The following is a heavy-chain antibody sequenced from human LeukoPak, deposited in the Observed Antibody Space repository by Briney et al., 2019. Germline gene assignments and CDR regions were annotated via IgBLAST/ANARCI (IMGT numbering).Heavy chain of an antibody. CDR3: VRDLILVWTPGDDFDH. V-gene: IGHV3-74*01. D-gene: IGHD3-16*01. CDR2: INERATII. CDR1: GFTFSNYW. J-gene: IGHJ4*02. Sequence: GGSLRLSCAASGFTFSNYWMHWVRQAPGKGLEWVSRINERATIISYADSVKRLFTISRENARNTLYLQMNSLTAEDTAVYYCVRDLILVWTPGDDFDHWGQGPLVTVSS.